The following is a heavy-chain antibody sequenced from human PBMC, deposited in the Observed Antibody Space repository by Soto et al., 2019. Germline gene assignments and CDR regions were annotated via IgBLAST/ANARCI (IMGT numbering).Heavy chain of an antibody. CDR1: GFTFSDYY. V-gene: IGHV3-11*01. CDR3: ARDWSAYDAFDI. D-gene: IGHD2-21*01. J-gene: IGHJ3*02. CDR2: ISSSGSAI. Sequence: GGSLRLFCAASGFTFSDYYMSWIRQAPGKGVEWVSYISSSGSAIYYADSVKGRFTNTTDNAKNSLYLQMNSLRAEDTAVYYCARDWSAYDAFDIWGQGTMVTVSS.